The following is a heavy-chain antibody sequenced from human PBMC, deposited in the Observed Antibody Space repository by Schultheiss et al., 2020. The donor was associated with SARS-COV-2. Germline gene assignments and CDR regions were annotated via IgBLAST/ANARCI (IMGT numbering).Heavy chain of an antibody. CDR2: IYHSGST. D-gene: IGHD6-13*01. Sequence: SETLSLTCAVYGGSFSGYYWSWIRQPPGKGLEWIGYIYHSGSTYYNPSLKSRVTISVDRSKNQFSLKLSSVTAADTAVYYCARQALGTAAAGTHAGLDYWGQGTLVTVSS. CDR3: ARQALGTAAAGTHAGLDY. J-gene: IGHJ4*02. V-gene: IGHV4-34*01. CDR1: GGSFSGYY.